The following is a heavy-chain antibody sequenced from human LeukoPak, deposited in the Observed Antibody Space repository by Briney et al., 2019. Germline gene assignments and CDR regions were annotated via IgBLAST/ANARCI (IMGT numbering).Heavy chain of an antibody. CDR3: AREGATAGSGYYFDC. CDR1: GFTFSTYG. CDR2: IRYDGSNK. D-gene: IGHD6-13*01. Sequence: GGSLRLSCAASGFTFSTYGMLWVRQAPGQGPEWVALIRYDGSNKYYADSVKGRFTISRDNTKKSLYLQMNSLRAEDTAVYYCAREGATAGSGYYFDCWGQGTLVTVSS. J-gene: IGHJ4*02. V-gene: IGHV3-30*02.